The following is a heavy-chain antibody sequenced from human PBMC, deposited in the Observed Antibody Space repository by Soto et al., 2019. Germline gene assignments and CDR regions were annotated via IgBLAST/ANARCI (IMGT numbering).Heavy chain of an antibody. CDR1: GFTFSSYA. CDR3: AKPVKIAAAGKLAWFDP. J-gene: IGHJ5*02. CDR2: ISGSGGST. D-gene: IGHD6-13*01. V-gene: IGHV3-23*01. Sequence: HPGGSLRLSCAASGFTFSSYAMSWVRQATGKGLEWVSAISGSGGSTYYADSVKGRFTISRDNSKNTLYLQMNSLRAEDTAVYYCAKPVKIAAAGKLAWFDPWGQGTLVTVSS.